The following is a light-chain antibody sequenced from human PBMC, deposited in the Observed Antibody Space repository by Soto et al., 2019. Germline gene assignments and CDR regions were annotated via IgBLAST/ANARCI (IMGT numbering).Light chain of an antibody. J-gene: IGLJ1*01. CDR3: CSYAGSSTWV. V-gene: IGLV2-23*01. Sequence: QSVLTQPASVSGSPGQSITISCTGTSSDVGSYNFVSWYQQHPGKAPKVMIYEGSKRPSGVSNRFSGSKSGNTASLTISGRQAEDEADDYCCSYAGSSTWVFGTGTKLTVL. CDR1: SSDVGSYNF. CDR2: EGS.